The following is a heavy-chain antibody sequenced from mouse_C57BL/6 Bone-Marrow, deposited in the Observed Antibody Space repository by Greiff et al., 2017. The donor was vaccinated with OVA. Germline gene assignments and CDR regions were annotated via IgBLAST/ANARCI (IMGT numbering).Heavy chain of an antibody. CDR1: GYAFTNYL. CDR3: AGCYSNFHWYFDV. J-gene: IGHJ1*03. CDR2: INPGSGGT. D-gene: IGHD2-5*01. V-gene: IGHV1-54*01. Sequence: VQLQQPGAELVRPGTSVKVSCKASGYAFTNYLIEWVKQRPGQGLEWIGEINPGSGGTNYNEKFKGKATLTADKSSSTAYMQLSSLTSEDSAVYFCAGCYSNFHWYFDVWGTGTTVTVSS.